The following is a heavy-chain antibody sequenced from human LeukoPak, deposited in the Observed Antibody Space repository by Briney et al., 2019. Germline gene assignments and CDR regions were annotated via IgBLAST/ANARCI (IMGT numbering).Heavy chain of an antibody. V-gene: IGHV4-59*01. CDR2: IYYSGST. CDR3: ARATQWLVGNFDY. D-gene: IGHD6-19*01. CDR1: GGSISSYY. J-gene: IGHJ4*02. Sequence: SETLSLTCTVSGGSISSYYRSWIRQPPGKGLEWIGYIYYSGSTNYNPSLKSRVTISVDTSKNQFSLKLSSVTAADTAVYYCARATQWLVGNFDYRGQGTLVTVSS.